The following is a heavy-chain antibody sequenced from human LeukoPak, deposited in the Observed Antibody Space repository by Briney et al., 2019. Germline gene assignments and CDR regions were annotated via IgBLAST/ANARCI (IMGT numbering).Heavy chain of an antibody. Sequence: ASVKVSCKASGYTFTGYYMHWVRQAPGQGLEWMGWINPNSGGTNYAQKFQGRVTMTRDTSISTAYMELSRLRSDDTAVYYCARTRGSIAAAGLDYFDYWGQGTLVTVSS. CDR2: INPNSGGT. CDR3: ARTRGSIAAAGLDYFDY. CDR1: GYTFTGYY. J-gene: IGHJ4*02. D-gene: IGHD6-13*01. V-gene: IGHV1-2*02.